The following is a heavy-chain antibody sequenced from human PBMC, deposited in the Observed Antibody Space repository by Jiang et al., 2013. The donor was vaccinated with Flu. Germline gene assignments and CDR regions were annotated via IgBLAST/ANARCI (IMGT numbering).Heavy chain of an antibody. CDR1: GGTLASYA. J-gene: IGHJ1*01. Sequence: QSGAEVKKPGSSVKVSCKASGGTLASYAISWVRQAPGQGLEWMGGFSPIFGKTSYAQKFQDRVTIIADESTSTAYMELSSLRSEDTAVYYCSREVAGSEGFWFQHWGQGTLVTVSS. CDR2: FSPIFGKT. CDR3: SREVAGSEGFWFQH. V-gene: IGHV1-69*01. D-gene: IGHD2-15*01.